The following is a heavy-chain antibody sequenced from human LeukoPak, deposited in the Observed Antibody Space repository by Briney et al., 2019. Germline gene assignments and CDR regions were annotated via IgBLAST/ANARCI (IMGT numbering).Heavy chain of an antibody. CDR2: INTIGTTI. CDR1: GFTFSNYY. Sequence: GGSLRLSCAASGFTFSNYYMSWIRHAPGKGLEWVSYINTIGTTIYYADSLKGRFTISRDNAKNSLSLQMNSLRAEDTAVYYCARDHRSYSFDYWGQGTRVTVSS. V-gene: IGHV3-11*04. D-gene: IGHD1-26*01. J-gene: IGHJ4*02. CDR3: ARDHRSYSFDY.